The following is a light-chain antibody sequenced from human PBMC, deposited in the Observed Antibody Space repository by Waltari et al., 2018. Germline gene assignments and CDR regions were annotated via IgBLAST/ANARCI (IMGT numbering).Light chain of an antibody. Sequence: NFMLTQPHSVSESPVNTVTISCTRISGRISSHYVQLFQQRPGSAPTTVIYEDYQRPSGVPDRFSGSIDSSSNSASLTISGLKTEDEADYYCQSYDGINWMFGGGTKLTVL. J-gene: IGLJ3*02. CDR1: SGRISSHY. CDR3: QSYDGINWM. V-gene: IGLV6-57*03. CDR2: EDY.